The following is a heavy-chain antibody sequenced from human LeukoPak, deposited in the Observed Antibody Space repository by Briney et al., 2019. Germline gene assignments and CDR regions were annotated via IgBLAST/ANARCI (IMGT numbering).Heavy chain of an antibody. D-gene: IGHD3-9*01. Sequence: QTGGSLRLSCAASGFTFSSYAMSWVRQAPGKGLEWVSAISGSGGSTYYADSVKGRFTISRDNSKNTLYLQMNSLRAEDTAVYYCAKGDDILTGYYRVVDYWGQGTLVTVSS. CDR1: GFTFSSYA. CDR3: AKGDDILTGYYRVVDY. J-gene: IGHJ4*02. V-gene: IGHV3-23*01. CDR2: ISGSGGST.